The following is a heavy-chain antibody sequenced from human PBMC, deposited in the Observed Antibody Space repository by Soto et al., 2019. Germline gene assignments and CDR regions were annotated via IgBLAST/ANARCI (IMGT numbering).Heavy chain of an antibody. CDR2: IYYSGST. V-gene: IGHV4-39*02. CDR1: GGSISSSSYY. D-gene: IGHD2-15*01. CDR3: AREGGAVVVVVVAFDI. Sequence: SETLSLTCTVSGGSISSSSYYWGWIRQPPGKGLEWIGSIYYSGSTYYNPSLKSRVTISVDTSKNQFSLKLSSVTAADTAVYYCAREGGAVVVVVVAFDIWGQGTMVTVSS. J-gene: IGHJ3*02.